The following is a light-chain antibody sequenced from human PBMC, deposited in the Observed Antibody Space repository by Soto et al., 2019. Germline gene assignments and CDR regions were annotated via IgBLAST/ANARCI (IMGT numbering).Light chain of an antibody. V-gene: IGKV1-13*02. Sequence: AIQLSQSPASLSASVGDTISITCRSFQTISKSLNWYQQRPGKAPKLLIFGASNLHNGVPPRFSGSGSGTDFTLTISSLQPEDFATYYCQQLERYPSTFGGGSKVDIK. CDR3: QQLERYPST. CDR1: QTISKS. CDR2: GAS. J-gene: IGKJ4*01.